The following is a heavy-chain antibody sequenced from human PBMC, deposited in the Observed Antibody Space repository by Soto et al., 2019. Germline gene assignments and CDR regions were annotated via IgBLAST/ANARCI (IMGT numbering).Heavy chain of an antibody. D-gene: IGHD3-3*01. Sequence: SVKVSCKASGGTFSSYAISWVRQAPGQGLEWMGGIIPIFGTANYAQKFQGRVTIIADESTSTAYMELSSLRSEDTAVYYCARGEGGNTYYEFSSGYRGLSAAFDIWG. CDR2: IIPIFGTA. CDR3: ARGEGGNTYYEFSSGYRGLSAAFDI. J-gene: IGHJ3*02. CDR1: GGTFSSYA. V-gene: IGHV1-69*13.